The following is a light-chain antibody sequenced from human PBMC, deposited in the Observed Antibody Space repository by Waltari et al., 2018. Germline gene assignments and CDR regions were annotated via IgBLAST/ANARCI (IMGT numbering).Light chain of an antibody. CDR2: EAS. V-gene: IGKV1-5*01. J-gene: IGKJ2*01. CDR1: QTITRV. CDR3: QQFVGYPYT. Sequence: DIQLTQSPSPLSASVGDSFTITGRASQTITRVVAGDQQKPGKAPKLLIYEASNLMSGDPSRFSGTGSGTDFTLTVSSLQPDDFATYYCQQFVGYPYTLGQGTKVEIK.